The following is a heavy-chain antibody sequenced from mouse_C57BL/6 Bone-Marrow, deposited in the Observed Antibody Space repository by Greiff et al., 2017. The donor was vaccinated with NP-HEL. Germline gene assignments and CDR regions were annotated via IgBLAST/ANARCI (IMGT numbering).Heavy chain of an antibody. J-gene: IGHJ4*01. Sequence: EVKSVESGGGLVQPGGSLSLSCAASGFTFTDYYMSWVRQPPGKALEWVGFIRNKANGYTIEYSASVKGRFTISRDNSQSILYLQMNALRAEDSATYYCARSIYYDYADDPFYGMDYWGQGTSVTVSS. CDR2: IRNKANGYTI. CDR3: ARSIYYDYADDPFYGMDY. CDR1: GFTFTDYY. D-gene: IGHD2-4*01. V-gene: IGHV7-3*01.